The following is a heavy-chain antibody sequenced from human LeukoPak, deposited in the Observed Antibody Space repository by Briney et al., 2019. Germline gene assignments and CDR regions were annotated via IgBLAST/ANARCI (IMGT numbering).Heavy chain of an antibody. CDR1: GFTFSSYW. D-gene: IGHD3-22*01. Sequence: GGSLRLSCAASGFTFSSYWMSWVRQAPGKGLEWVANIKQDGSEKYYVDSVKGRFTISRDNAKNSLYLQMNSLRAEDTAVYYCARDQMYYYDSSGYYLGAFDIWGQGTMVTVSS. CDR3: ARDQMYYYDSSGYYLGAFDI. CDR2: IKQDGSEK. J-gene: IGHJ3*02. V-gene: IGHV3-7*01.